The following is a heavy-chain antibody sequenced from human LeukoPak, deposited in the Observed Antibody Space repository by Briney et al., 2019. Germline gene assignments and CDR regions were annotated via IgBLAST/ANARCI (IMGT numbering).Heavy chain of an antibody. CDR3: ARDLTMVRGVPDY. Sequence: RTGGSLRLSCAASGFTFSSYEMNWVRQAPGKGLEWVSYISSSGSTIYYADSVKGRFTISRDNAKNSLYLQMNSLRAEDTAVYYCARDLTMVRGVPDYWGQGTLVTVSS. D-gene: IGHD3-10*01. CDR2: ISSSGSTI. J-gene: IGHJ4*02. CDR1: GFTFSSYE. V-gene: IGHV3-48*03.